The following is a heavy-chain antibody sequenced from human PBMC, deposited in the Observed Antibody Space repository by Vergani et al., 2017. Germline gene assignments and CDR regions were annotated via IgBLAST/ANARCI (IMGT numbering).Heavy chain of an antibody. CDR3: ARERAPASTYYYYGMDV. V-gene: IGHV1-46*01. J-gene: IGHJ6*02. D-gene: IGHD6-13*01. CDR2: INPSGGST. CDR1: GYTFTSYY. Sequence: QVQLVQSGAEVKKPGASVKVSCKASGYTFTSYYMHWVRQAPGQGLEWMGIINPSGGSTSYAQKFQGRVTMTRDTSTSTVYMELSSLISEDTAVYYCARERAPASTYYYYGMDVWGQGTTVTVSS.